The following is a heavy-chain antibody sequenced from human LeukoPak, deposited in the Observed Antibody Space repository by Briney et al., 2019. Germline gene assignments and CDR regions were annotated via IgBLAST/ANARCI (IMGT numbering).Heavy chain of an antibody. J-gene: IGHJ4*02. CDR1: GYTFTSYD. V-gene: IGHV1-8*01. CDR3: ARKVHSMVRGEYYSISDY. CDR2: MNPNSGNT. D-gene: IGHD3-10*01. Sequence: ASVKVSCTASGYTFTSYDINWVRQATGQGLEWMGWMNPNSGNTGYAQKFQGRVTMTRNTSISTAYLELSSLRSEDTAVYYCARKVHSMVRGEYYSISDYWGQGTLVTVSS.